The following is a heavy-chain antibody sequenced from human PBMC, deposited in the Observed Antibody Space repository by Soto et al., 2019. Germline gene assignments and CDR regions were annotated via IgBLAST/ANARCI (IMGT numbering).Heavy chain of an antibody. Sequence: EVPLLESGGGLVQPGGSLRLSCAASGFTFSSYAMSWVRQAPGKGLEWVSAISGRGGSTYYADSVKGRCTISRDNSNTTLYLQMKALRAEDTAVYYCAKDRYIAVAGTLYWGQGTLVTVSS. CDR2: ISGRGGST. CDR3: AKDRYIAVAGTLY. J-gene: IGHJ4*02. CDR1: GFTFSSYA. D-gene: IGHD6-19*01. V-gene: IGHV3-23*01.